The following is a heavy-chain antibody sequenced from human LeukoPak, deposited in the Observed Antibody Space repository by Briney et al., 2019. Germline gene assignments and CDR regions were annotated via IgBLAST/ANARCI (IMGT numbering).Heavy chain of an antibody. J-gene: IGHJ3*02. V-gene: IGHV3-48*04. D-gene: IGHD6-13*01. CDR3: ARSRGRAAAVAFDI. CDR1: GFTFSSYS. Sequence: PGGSLRLSCAASGFTFSSYSMSWVRQAPGKGLEWVSYISSSSSTIYYADSVKGRFTISRDNAKNSLYLQMNSLRAEDTAVYYCARSRGRAAAVAFDIWGQGTMVTVSS. CDR2: ISSSSSTI.